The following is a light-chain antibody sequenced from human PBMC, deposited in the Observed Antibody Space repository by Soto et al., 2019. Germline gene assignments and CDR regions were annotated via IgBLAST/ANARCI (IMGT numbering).Light chain of an antibody. Sequence: DIVLTQSPGTLSLSPGERATLSCRASQCVSNSYLAWYQQKPGQAPRLLIYGASSRAAGIPDRFSGSGSGTDFTLTISRLEPEDFAVYYCQQYAKIPRFTFGPGTTVDI. J-gene: IGKJ3*01. CDR1: QCVSNSY. CDR3: QQYAKIPRFT. CDR2: GAS. V-gene: IGKV3-20*01.